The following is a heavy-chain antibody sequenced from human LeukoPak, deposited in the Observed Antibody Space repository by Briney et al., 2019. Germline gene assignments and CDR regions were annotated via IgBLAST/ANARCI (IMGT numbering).Heavy chain of an antibody. J-gene: IGHJ6*03. CDR2: IYYSGST. CDR1: GGSISSYY. Sequence: PSETLSLTCTVSGGSISSYYWSWIRQPPGKGLEWIGYIYYSGSTNYNSSLKSRVTISVDTSKNQFSLKLSSVTAADTAVYYCARLYCSSTSCYDPYYYYYYYMDVWGKGTTVTVSS. V-gene: IGHV4-59*01. D-gene: IGHD2-2*01. CDR3: ARLYCSSTSCYDPYYYYYYYMDV.